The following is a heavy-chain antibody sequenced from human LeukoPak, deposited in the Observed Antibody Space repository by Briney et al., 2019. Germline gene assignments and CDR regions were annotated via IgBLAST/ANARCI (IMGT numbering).Heavy chain of an antibody. CDR3: ARGAEFDWNQFDY. V-gene: IGHV3-53*01. J-gene: IGHJ4*02. CDR1: GFTVSSNY. D-gene: IGHD1-1*01. CDR2: IYSGGST. Sequence: PGVSLRLSCAASGFTVSSNYMSWVRQAPGKGLEWVSVIYSGGSTYYADSVKGRFTISSDNSKNTLYLQMNSLRAEDTAVYYCARGAEFDWNQFDYWGQGTLVTVSS.